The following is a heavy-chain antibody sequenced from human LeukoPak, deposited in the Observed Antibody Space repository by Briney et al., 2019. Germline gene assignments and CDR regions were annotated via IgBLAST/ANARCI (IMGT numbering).Heavy chain of an antibody. CDR3: AKQVRADGGAGDYFDY. Sequence: PGGSLRLSCAASGFTFSSYGMHWVRQAPGKGLGCVAFIRYDGSNKYYADSVKGRFTISRDNSKNTLYLQMNSLRAEDTAVYYCAKQVRADGGAGDYFDYWGQGTLVTVSS. CDR1: GFTFSSYG. D-gene: IGHD2-2*01. CDR2: IRYDGSNK. V-gene: IGHV3-30*02. J-gene: IGHJ4*02.